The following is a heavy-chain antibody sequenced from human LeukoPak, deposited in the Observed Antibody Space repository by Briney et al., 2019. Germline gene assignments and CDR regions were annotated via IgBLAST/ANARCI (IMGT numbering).Heavy chain of an antibody. CDR1: GFTFSSYS. J-gene: IGHJ4*02. D-gene: IGHD6-6*01. CDR3: ARGPNSNWSGLDF. CDR2: ISSSSSTI. Sequence: GGSLRLSCAASGFTFSSYSMNWVRQAPGKGLEWVSYISSSSSTIYYADSVKGRFTVSRDNAKNTLYLQVNNLRAEDTAVYYCARGPNSNWSGLDFWGQGTLLAVSS. V-gene: IGHV3-48*04.